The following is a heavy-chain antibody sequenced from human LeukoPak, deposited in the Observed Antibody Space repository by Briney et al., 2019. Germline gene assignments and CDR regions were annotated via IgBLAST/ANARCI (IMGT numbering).Heavy chain of an antibody. CDR3: ARDSYCSRTSCHNWFDP. CDR2: ISGYTGDT. J-gene: IGHJ5*02. D-gene: IGHD2-2*01. Sequence: ASVKVSCKASGYTFSSFGITWVRQAPGQGLEWMGWISGYTGDTEYAPHLQERLTMTTDTSTNTAYMKLRSLRSDDTAVYYCARDSYCSRTSCHNWFDPWGQGTLVTVSS. CDR1: GYTFSSFG. V-gene: IGHV1-18*01.